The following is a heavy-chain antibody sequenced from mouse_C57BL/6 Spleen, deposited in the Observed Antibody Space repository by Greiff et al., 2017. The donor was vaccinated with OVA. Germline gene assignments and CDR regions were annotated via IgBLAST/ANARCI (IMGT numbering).Heavy chain of an antibody. CDR1: GFTFSDYG. J-gene: IGHJ4*01. CDR2: ISSGSSTI. D-gene: IGHD2-4*01. Sequence: EVQLQESGGGLVKPGGSLKLSCAASGFTFSDYGMHWVRQAPEKGLEWVAYISSGSSTIYYADTVKGRFTISRDNAKNTLFLQMTSLRSEDTAMYYCARPYDYDDAMDYWGQGTSVTVSS. CDR3: ARPYDYDDAMDY. V-gene: IGHV5-17*01.